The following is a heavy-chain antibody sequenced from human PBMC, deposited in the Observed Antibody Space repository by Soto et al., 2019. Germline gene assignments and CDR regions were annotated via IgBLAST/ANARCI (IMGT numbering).Heavy chain of an antibody. D-gene: IGHD2-2*01. J-gene: IGHJ3*02. CDR2: INHSGST. CDR1: NGSFSVYY. Sequence: SETLSLTCAVYNGSFSVYYLTWIRQPPGKGLEWIGEINHSGSTNYNPSLKSRVTISVDTSKNQFSLRLSSVTAADTAVYYCARDSTRRGACDIWGQGTMVTVSS. CDR3: ARDSTRRGACDI. V-gene: IGHV4-34*01.